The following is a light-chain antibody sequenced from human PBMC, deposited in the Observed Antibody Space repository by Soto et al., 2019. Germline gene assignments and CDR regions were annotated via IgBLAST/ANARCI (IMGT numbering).Light chain of an antibody. J-gene: IGKJ2*01. CDR1: QSISSW. Sequence: DIPMTQSPSTLSASVGDRVTITCRASQSISSWLAWYQQNPGKAPKVLIYKASSFESGIPSRFSDSGSGTEFTLTISSLQPDDFATYYCQQYNSYPYTFGQGTKLEIK. CDR2: KAS. V-gene: IGKV1-5*03. CDR3: QQYNSYPYT.